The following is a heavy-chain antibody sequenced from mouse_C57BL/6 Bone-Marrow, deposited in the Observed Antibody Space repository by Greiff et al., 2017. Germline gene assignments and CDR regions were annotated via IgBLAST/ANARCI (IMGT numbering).Heavy chain of an antibody. CDR3: ARWKGAWFAY. J-gene: IGHJ3*01. V-gene: IGHV1-4*01. Sequence: QVQLQQSGAELARPGASVKMSCKASGYTFTRYTMHWVKQRPGQGLEWIGYINPSSGYTKYNQKFKDKATLTADKSSSTAYMQLSSLTSEDSAVYYCARWKGAWFAYWGQGTLVTVSA. CDR2: INPSSGYT. CDR1: GYTFTRYT.